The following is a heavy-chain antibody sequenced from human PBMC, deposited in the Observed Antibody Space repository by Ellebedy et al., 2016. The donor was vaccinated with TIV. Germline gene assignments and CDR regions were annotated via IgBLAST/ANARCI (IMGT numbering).Heavy chain of an antibody. D-gene: IGHD2-2*01. V-gene: IGHV4-31*03. Sequence: SETLSLTCTVSGCSISSGGYYWSWIRQHPGKGLEWIGYIYYSASNYYNPSLKSRVTISVDTSKNQFSLKLSSVTAADTAVYYCARVRGYCSSTSCHYFDYWGQGTLVTVSS. CDR3: ARVRGYCSSTSCHYFDY. CDR1: GCSISSGGYY. CDR2: IYYSASN. J-gene: IGHJ4*02.